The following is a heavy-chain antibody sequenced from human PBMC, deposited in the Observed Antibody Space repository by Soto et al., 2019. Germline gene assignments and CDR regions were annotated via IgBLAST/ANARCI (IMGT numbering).Heavy chain of an antibody. J-gene: IGHJ4*02. D-gene: IGHD2-21*02. CDR3: ARDPTSFCGGDCSPGY. V-gene: IGHV1-69*06. Sequence: GASVKVSCKASGGTFSSYAISWVRQAPGQGLEWMGGIVPIFGTANYAQKFQGRVTITADKSTSTAYMELSSLRSEDKAVYYCARDPTSFCGGDCSPGYWGQGTLVTVSS. CDR2: IVPIFGTA. CDR1: GGTFSSYA.